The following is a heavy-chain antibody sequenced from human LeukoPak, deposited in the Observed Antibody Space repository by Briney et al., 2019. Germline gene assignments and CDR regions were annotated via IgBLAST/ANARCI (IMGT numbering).Heavy chain of an antibody. CDR3: ARSRDGYNRDFDY. CDR1: GGSISIYY. D-gene: IGHD5-24*01. J-gene: IGHJ4*02. CDR2: IYYSGST. Sequence: PSETLSLTCTVSGGSISIYYWSWIRQPPGKGLEWIGYIYYSGSTNYNPSLTSRVTISVDTSKNQFSLKLSSVTAADTAVYYCARSRDGYNRDFDYWGQGTLVTVSS. V-gene: IGHV4-59*01.